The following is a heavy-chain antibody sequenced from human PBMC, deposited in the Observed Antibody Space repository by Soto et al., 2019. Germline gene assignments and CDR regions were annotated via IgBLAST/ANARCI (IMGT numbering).Heavy chain of an antibody. CDR3: ATAVVVGAWFES. V-gene: IGHV3-23*01. D-gene: IGHD2-15*01. J-gene: IGHJ5*01. Sequence: GGSLRLSCAASGFTFSNYAMTCVSQAPGGGLEWFSAISGGADRTYVADSVKGRFTISRDNSKDTLYLQMNSLRAEDTAVYYCATAVVVGAWFESWGQGALVTVSS. CDR2: ISGGADRT. CDR1: GFTFSNYA.